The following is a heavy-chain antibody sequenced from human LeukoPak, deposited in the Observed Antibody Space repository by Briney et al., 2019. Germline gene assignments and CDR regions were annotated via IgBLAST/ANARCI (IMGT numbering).Heavy chain of an antibody. CDR3: AREFDPGIAAAGKAFLGAFDI. CDR2: IHSSGST. V-gene: IGHV4-59*01. Sequence: PSETLSLTCIVTGDSISSYFWSWIRQPPGEGLEWIGYIHSSGSTSYNPSLKSRVTISVDTSKNQFSLKLSSVIAADTAVYYCAREFDPGIAAAGKAFLGAFDIWGQGTMVTVSS. D-gene: IGHD6-13*01. CDR1: GDSISSYF. J-gene: IGHJ3*02.